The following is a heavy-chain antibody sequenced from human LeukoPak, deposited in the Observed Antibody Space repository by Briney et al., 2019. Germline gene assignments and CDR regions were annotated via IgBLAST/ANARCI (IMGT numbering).Heavy chain of an antibody. V-gene: IGHV3-7*01. CDR1: GFTFSSYW. Sequence: GGSLRLSCAASGFTFSSYWMSWVRQAPGKGLEWVANIKQDGSEKYYVDSVKGRFTISRDNAKNSLYLQMNSLRAEDTAVYYCAREIRPSYGGNWVNFDYWGQGPRSPSPQ. J-gene: IGHJ4*02. D-gene: IGHD4-23*01. CDR3: AREIRPSYGGNWVNFDY. CDR2: IKQDGSEK.